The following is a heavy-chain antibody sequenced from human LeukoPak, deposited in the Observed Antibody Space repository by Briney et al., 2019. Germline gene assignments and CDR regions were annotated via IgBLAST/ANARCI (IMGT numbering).Heavy chain of an antibody. Sequence: PSETLPLTCTVSGGSISSYYWSWIRQPPGKGLEWIGYIYYSGSTNYNPSLKSRVTISVDTSKNQFSLKLSSVTAADTAVYYCARRLDDFWSGYYRGFDPWGXGTLVTVSS. V-gene: IGHV4-59*01. CDR3: ARRLDDFWSGYYRGFDP. J-gene: IGHJ5*02. CDR2: IYYSGST. D-gene: IGHD3-3*01. CDR1: GGSISSYY.